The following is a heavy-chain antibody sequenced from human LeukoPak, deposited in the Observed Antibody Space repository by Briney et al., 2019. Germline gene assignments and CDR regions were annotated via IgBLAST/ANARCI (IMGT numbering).Heavy chain of an antibody. D-gene: IGHD1-26*01. CDR2: ISSSSTTI. V-gene: IGHV3-48*02. Sequence: PGGSLRLSCAASGFTFSDFSMNWVRQAPGKGLQWVSYISSSSTTIYYADSVKGRFTISRDNARNSLYLQMNSLRDEDTAMYYCARDLISGAYTFDYWGQGTLVTVSS. CDR1: GFTFSDFS. J-gene: IGHJ4*02. CDR3: ARDLISGAYTFDY.